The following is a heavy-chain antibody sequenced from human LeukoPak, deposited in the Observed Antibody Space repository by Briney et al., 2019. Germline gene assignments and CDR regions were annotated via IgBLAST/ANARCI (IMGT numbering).Heavy chain of an antibody. Sequence: SVKVSCKASGGSFSNYAFSWVRQAPGQGLEWMGRITPIVDIATYIQKFQGRVTITANKFTSTAYMELSSLTSEDTAVYYCARLDGGSSWSKGMDVWGQGTTVTVSS. V-gene: IGHV1-69*04. CDR2: ITPIVDIA. CDR1: GGSFSNYA. J-gene: IGHJ6*02. D-gene: IGHD6-13*01. CDR3: ARLDGGSSWSKGMDV.